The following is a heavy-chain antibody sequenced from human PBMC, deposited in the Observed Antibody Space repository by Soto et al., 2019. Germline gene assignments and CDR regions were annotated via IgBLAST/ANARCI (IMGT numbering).Heavy chain of an antibody. CDR1: GYAFTTYG. V-gene: IGHV1-18*01. CDR2: ISAHNGIT. Sequence: QVHLVQSGAEVKKPGASVKVSCKGSGYAFTTYGITWVRQAPGQGLEWMGWISAHNGITKYAQKRQGSVTVTRDTSANTAYQELGSLESDDTAVYYGARGRYGDYWGKGALVTVSS. J-gene: IGHJ4*02. CDR3: ARGRYGDY. D-gene: IGHD1-1*01.